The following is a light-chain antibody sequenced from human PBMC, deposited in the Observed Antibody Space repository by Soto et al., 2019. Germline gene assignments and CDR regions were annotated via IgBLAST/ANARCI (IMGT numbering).Light chain of an antibody. V-gene: IGLV2-23*01. Sequence: QSALTQPASVSGSPGQSITISCAGSISDVGSSNLVSWYQQHPGKVPKLIIYEGNRRPSGVSSRFSGSNSGKTASLTISGLQAEDEADYYCCSYVGSGSWVFGGGTKLTVL. CDR1: ISDVGSSNL. CDR2: EGN. CDR3: CSYVGSGSWV. J-gene: IGLJ2*01.